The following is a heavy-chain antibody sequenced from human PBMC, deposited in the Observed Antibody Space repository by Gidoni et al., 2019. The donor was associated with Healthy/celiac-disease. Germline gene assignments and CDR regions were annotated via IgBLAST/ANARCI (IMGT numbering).Heavy chain of an antibody. CDR2: INPSGGST. J-gene: IGHJ4*02. D-gene: IGHD1-26*01. V-gene: IGHV1-46*03. Sequence: EWMGIINPSGGSTSYAQKFQGRVTMTRDTSTSTVYMELSSLRSEDTAVYYCARIGEELTGYFDYWGQGTLVTVSS. CDR3: ARIGEELTGYFDY.